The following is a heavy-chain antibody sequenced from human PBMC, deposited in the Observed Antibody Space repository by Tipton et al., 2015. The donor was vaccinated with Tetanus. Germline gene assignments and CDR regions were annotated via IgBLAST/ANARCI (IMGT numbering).Heavy chain of an antibody. CDR2: IYSGGST. CDR1: GFTVSSNY. D-gene: IGHD3/OR15-3a*01. J-gene: IGHJ6*02. Sequence: SLRLSCAASGFTVSSNYMSWVRQAPGKGLEWVSVIYSGGSTYYADSVKGRFTISRDNSKNTLYLQMNSLRAEDTAVYYCARGGIFGPHGMDVWGQGTTVTVSS. CDR3: ARGGIFGPHGMDV. V-gene: IGHV3-53*01.